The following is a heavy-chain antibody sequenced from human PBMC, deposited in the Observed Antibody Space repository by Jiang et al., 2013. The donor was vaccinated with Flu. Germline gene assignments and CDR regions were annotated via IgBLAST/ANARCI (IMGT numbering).Heavy chain of an antibody. D-gene: IGHD3-16*01. CDR2: INPNNGGT. J-gene: IGHJ4*02. CDR1: GYTFTGYY. V-gene: IGHV1-2*02. Sequence: QLVESGAEVKKPGASVRVSCKTSGYTFTGYYIHWVRQAPGQGLEWMGWINPNNGGTDYAQNFQGRVTMTRDTSITTTYMELSSLRSDDTAVYYCARSPTNFGYFDYWGQGALVTVSS. CDR3: ARSPTNFGYFDY.